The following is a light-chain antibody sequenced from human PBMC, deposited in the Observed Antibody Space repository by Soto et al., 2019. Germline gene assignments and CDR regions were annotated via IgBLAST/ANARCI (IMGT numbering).Light chain of an antibody. CDR3: CSYAGGSTLYV. J-gene: IGLJ1*01. V-gene: IGLV2-23*02. CDR2: EVS. CDR1: SSDVGAYNL. Sequence: QSVLTQPASVSGSPGQSITISCTGASSDVGAYNLVSWYQQHPGKAPKLMISEVSQRPSGVSNRFSGSKSGNAASLTISGLRAEDEADYYCCSYAGGSTLYVFGTGTKVPVL.